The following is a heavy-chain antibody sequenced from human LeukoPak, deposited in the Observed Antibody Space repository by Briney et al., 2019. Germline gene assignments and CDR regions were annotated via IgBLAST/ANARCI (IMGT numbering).Heavy chain of an antibody. Sequence: SETLSLTCTVSGYSISSGYYWGWIRQPPGKGLEWIGSIYHSGSTYYNPSLKSRVTISVDTSKNQFSLKLSSVTAADTAVYYCARSSARFWFDPWGQGTLVTVSS. CDR1: GYSISSGYY. J-gene: IGHJ5*02. V-gene: IGHV4-38-2*02. CDR3: ARSSARFWFDP. CDR2: IYHSGST. D-gene: IGHD6-6*01.